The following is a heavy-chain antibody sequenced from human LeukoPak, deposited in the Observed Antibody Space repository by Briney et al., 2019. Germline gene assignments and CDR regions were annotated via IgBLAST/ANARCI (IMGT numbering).Heavy chain of an antibody. Sequence: SETLSLTCTVSGGSIGSSDYNWGWIRQPPGKGLEWIGSMYDGGSTYYNPSLKSRVTISVDTSMNQFSLKLSFVTTADTAVYYCARALGYCSGGSRTRGYNWFDPWGQGTLVTVPS. CDR3: ARALGYCSGGSRTRGYNWFDP. CDR2: MYDGGST. V-gene: IGHV4-39*01. J-gene: IGHJ5*02. CDR1: GGSIGSSDYN. D-gene: IGHD2-15*01.